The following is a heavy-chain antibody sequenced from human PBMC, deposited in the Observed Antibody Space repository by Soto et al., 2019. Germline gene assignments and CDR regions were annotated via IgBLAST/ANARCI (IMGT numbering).Heavy chain of an antibody. V-gene: IGHV4-4*07. CDR3: ARGYTETVDGPTPYYFDY. D-gene: IGHD6-19*01. CDR2: TYITGDT. Sequence: SETLSLTCSFSGDSINSFYWSWIRQSAGKGLEWIGRTYITGDTNYNPSLQSRVTMSVDTSKNQLSLKLSSVTAADTAFYFCARGYTETVDGPTPYYFDYWGQGTPVTVSS. CDR1: GDSINSFY. J-gene: IGHJ4*02.